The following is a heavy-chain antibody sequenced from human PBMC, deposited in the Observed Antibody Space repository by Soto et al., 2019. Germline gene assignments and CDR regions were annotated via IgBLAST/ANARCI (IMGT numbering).Heavy chain of an antibody. V-gene: IGHV4-61*01. CDR2: IYYSGST. J-gene: IGHJ4*02. Sequence: QVQLQESGPGLVKPSETLSLTCTVSGGSVSSGSYYWSWMRQPPGKGLEWIGYIYYSGSTNYNPSLKSRVSLSVDTSKTQVSLRLSSVTAAGAAVYYCAGEGGGYSCDMFDYWGQGTLVTVSS. CDR1: GGSVSSGSYY. CDR3: AGEGGGYSCDMFDY. D-gene: IGHD5-18*01.